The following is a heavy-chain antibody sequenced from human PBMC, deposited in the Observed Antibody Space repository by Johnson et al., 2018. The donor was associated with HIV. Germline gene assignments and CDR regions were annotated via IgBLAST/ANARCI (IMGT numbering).Heavy chain of an antibody. Sequence: QVQLVESGGGVVQPGRSLRLSCAASGFTFSSYGMHWVRQAPGKGLEWVAVISYDGSNKYYADSVKGRFTISRDNSKNTLYLQMNSLRAEDTAVYYCARDWETDSSGYHDAFDIWGQGTMVTVSS. CDR2: ISYDGSNK. CDR1: GFTFSSYG. V-gene: IGHV3-30*03. D-gene: IGHD3-22*01. CDR3: ARDWETDSSGYHDAFDI. J-gene: IGHJ3*02.